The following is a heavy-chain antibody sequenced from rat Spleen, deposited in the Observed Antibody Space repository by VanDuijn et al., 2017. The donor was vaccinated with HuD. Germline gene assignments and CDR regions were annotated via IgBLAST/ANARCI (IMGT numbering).Heavy chain of an antibody. CDR2: ISYGDSSGHSST. V-gene: IGHV5-29*01. Sequence: EVQLVESGGGLVQPGKSLKLSCAASGFTFSDYGMAWVRQAPTKGLEWVATISYGDSSGHSSTYYRDSVKGRFTISSDNAKTTLFLQMDSLKSEDTATYYCTRHDYPGVTTNWLAYWGQGTLVTVSS. CDR3: TRHDYPGVTTNWLAY. CDR1: GFTFSDYG. D-gene: IGHD1-4*01. J-gene: IGHJ3*01.